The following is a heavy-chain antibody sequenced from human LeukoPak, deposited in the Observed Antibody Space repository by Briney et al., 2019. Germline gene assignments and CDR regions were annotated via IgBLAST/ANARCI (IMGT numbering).Heavy chain of an antibody. Sequence: SETLSLTCAVSGYSISSGYYWGWIRQPPGKGLEWIGSIYHSGSTYYNPSLKSRVTISVVTSKNQFSLKLSSVTAADTAVYYCARDKSPYYYDSSGQNWFDPWGQGTLVTVSS. CDR3: ARDKSPYYYDSSGQNWFDP. CDR2: IYHSGST. CDR1: GYSISSGYY. D-gene: IGHD3-22*01. V-gene: IGHV4-38-2*02. J-gene: IGHJ5*02.